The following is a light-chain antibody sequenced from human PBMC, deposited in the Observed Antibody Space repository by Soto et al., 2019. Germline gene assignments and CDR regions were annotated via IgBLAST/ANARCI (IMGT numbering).Light chain of an antibody. CDR1: SNDVGAYNY. CDR3: SYTVV. CDR2: DVS. V-gene: IGLV2-11*01. Sequence: QSALTQPRSVSGSPGQSVTISCTGSSNDVGAYNYVSWYQQHPGKAPKLMIYDVSKRPSGVPDRFSGSKSGNTASLTISGLQAEDEADYYGSYTVVFGGGTKVTVL. J-gene: IGLJ2*01.